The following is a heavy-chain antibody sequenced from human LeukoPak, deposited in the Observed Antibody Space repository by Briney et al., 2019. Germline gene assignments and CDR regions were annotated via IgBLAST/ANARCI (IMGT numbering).Heavy chain of an antibody. CDR1: GFTFSSYS. CDR3: AREGDDYGDFLDY. Sequence: GGSLRLSCAASGFTFSSYSMNWVRQAPGKGLEWVSSISSTSSYRHYADSVKGRFTISRDNAKNSLYLQMNSLRAEDTAVFYCAREGDDYGDFLDYWGQGTLVTASS. V-gene: IGHV3-21*01. D-gene: IGHD4-17*01. J-gene: IGHJ4*02. CDR2: ISSTSSYR.